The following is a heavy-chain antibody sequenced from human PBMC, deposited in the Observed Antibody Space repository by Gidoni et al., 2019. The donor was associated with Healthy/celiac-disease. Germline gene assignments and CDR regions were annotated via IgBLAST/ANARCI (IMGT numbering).Heavy chain of an antibody. V-gene: IGHV3-30*18. CDR1: GFPFSSYG. J-gene: IGHJ6*02. CDR2: ISYDGSNK. Sequence: QVQLVASGGGVVQPGRSLRLSCAASGFPFSSYGMHWVRQAPGKGLEWVAVISYDGSNKYYADSVKGRFTISRDNSKNTLYLQMNSLRAEDTAVYYCAKANYGDYVYYYGMDVWGQGTTVTVSS. CDR3: AKANYGDYVYYYGMDV. D-gene: IGHD4-17*01.